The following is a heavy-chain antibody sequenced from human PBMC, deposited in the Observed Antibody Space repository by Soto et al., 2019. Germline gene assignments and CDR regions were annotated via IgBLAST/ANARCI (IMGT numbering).Heavy chain of an antibody. CDR1: GHTSSSYY. Sequence: QVQLVQSGAEVKKPGASVKVSCKASGHTSSSYYMHWVRQTPGQGLDWMGVISPSGDYTSFTQKLQVRISVTGDTSTNTFYMECSSLRFEDTAVYYCAREPPLTGLLDYWGQGALVSVSS. CDR3: AREPPLTGLLDY. D-gene: IGHD3-9*01. CDR2: ISPSGDYT. V-gene: IGHV1-46*04. J-gene: IGHJ4*02.